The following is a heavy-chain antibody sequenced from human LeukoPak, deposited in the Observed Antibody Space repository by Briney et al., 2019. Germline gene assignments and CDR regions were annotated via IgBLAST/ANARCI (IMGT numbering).Heavy chain of an antibody. CDR3: ARAGEDIVVVPAAYYYYYYMDV. CDR2: IYSGGST. Sequence: GGSLRLSCAASGFTVSSKYMSWVRQAPGKGLEWVSTIYSGGSTYYADSVKGRFTISRDNAKNSLYLQMNSLRTEDTAVYYCARAGEDIVVVPAAYYYYYYMDVWGKGTTVTVSS. V-gene: IGHV3-53*01. D-gene: IGHD2-2*01. CDR1: GFTVSSKY. J-gene: IGHJ6*03.